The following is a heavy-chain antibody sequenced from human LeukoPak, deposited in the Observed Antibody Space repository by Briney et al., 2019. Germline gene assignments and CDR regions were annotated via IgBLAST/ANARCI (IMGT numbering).Heavy chain of an antibody. V-gene: IGHV3-53*01. D-gene: IGHD3-10*01. Sequence: GGSLRLSCEASGFVFSDYYLTWIRQAPGKGLEWVSVIYSGGSTYYADSVKGRFTISRDNSKNTLYLQMNSLRAEDTAVYYCAREGVPFNTYFDYWGQGTLVTVSS. CDR1: GFVFSDYY. CDR3: AREGVPFNTYFDY. CDR2: IYSGGST. J-gene: IGHJ4*02.